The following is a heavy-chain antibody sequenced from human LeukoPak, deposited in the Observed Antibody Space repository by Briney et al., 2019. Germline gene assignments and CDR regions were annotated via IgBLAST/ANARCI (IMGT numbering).Heavy chain of an antibody. CDR2: ISSSGSNI. V-gene: IGHV3-48*03. CDR1: GFTFSSFE. J-gene: IGHJ4*02. CDR3: ARGGLYDYVWGSYRRQSFDY. Sequence: GGSLRLSCAASGFTFSSFEMNWVCQAPGKGLEWVSHISSSGSNIYYADSVKGRFTISRDNAKNSLYLQMNSLRDEDTAVYYCARGGLYDYVWGSYRRQSFDYWGQGTLVTVSS. D-gene: IGHD3-16*02.